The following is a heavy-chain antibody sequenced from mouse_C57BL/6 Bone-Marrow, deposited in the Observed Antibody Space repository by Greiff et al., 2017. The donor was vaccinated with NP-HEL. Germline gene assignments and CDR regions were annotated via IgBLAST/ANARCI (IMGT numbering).Heavy chain of an antibody. V-gene: IGHV1-26*01. Sequence: VQLQQSGPELVKPGASVKISCKASGYTFTDYYMNWVKQSHGKSLEWIGDINPNNGGTSYNQKFKGKATLTVDKSSSTAYMELNSLTSEDSAVYYCARLGSSYWYFDVWGTGTTVTVSS. CDR1: GYTFTDYY. D-gene: IGHD1-1*01. CDR3: ARLGSSYWYFDV. CDR2: INPNNGGT. J-gene: IGHJ1*03.